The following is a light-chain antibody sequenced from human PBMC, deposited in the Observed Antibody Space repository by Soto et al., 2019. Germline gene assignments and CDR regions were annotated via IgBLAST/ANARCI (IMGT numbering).Light chain of an antibody. V-gene: IGKV1-39*01. J-gene: IGKJ2*01. CDR2: SAS. CDR1: ETIIDY. Sequence: DIQMSHYPSSLSASVGDSVTITCRASETIIDYLNWYQQQPGEAPKLLIFSASSLHSGVPSRFRGSGSGTHFTLTISSLQPEDFATYFCQQSFIAPRTFGQGTKLQAK. CDR3: QQSFIAPRT.